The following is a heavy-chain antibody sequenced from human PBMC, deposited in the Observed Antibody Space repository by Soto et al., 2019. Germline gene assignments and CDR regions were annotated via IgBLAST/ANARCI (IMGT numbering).Heavy chain of an antibody. D-gene: IGHD3-22*01. V-gene: IGHV5-51*01. Sequence: GESLKISCKGSGDSFTRYWIAWVRQMPGKGLEWMGIIYPGDSDTSYSPSFQGHVTSSADKSITTAYLQWRRLKASDTGMYYCATGDYSSGWDNFDNWGQGSLVTVSS. CDR1: GDSFTRYW. CDR2: IYPGDSDT. CDR3: ATGDYSSGWDNFDN. J-gene: IGHJ4*02.